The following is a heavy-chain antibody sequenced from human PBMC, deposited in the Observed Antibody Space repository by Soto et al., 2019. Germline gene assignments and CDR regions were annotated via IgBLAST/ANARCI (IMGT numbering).Heavy chain of an antibody. CDR3: ARILGTGTTGYFDY. J-gene: IGHJ4*02. CDR1: GFSLSNARMG. CDR2: IFSNDEK. Sequence: QVTLKESGPVLVKPTETLMLTCTVSGFSLSNARMGVSWIRQPPGKALEWLAHIFSNDEKSYSTSLKSRLTISKDTSKSQVVLTMTNMDPVDTATYYCARILGTGTTGYFDYWGQGTLVTVSS. V-gene: IGHV2-26*01. D-gene: IGHD1-7*01.